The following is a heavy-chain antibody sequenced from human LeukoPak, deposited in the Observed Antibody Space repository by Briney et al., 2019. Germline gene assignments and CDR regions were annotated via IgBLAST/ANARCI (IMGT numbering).Heavy chain of an antibody. J-gene: IGHJ4*02. CDR2: ASTDEISQ. CDR3: AAFIATKLDY. CDR1: GFTFRNHG. Sequence: GGSLRLSCAYSGFTFRNHGMHWVRQAPGKGLEWVAVASTDEISQSYAGSVKGRFIISRDNYKNTVILQMNTLRTEDTAVYFCAAFIATKLDYWGQGILVSVSS. V-gene: IGHV3-30*03. D-gene: IGHD2-15*01.